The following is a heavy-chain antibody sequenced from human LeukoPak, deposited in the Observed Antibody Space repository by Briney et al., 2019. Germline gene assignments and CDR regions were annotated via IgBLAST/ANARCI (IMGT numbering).Heavy chain of an antibody. CDR1: GFTFSRSP. V-gene: IGHV3-64D*09. D-gene: IGHD3-22*01. CDR2: ISNDGGAT. J-gene: IGHJ4*02. CDR3: VKARYDSSGYYYDD. Sequence: GGSLRLSCSASGFTFSRSPMHWVRRAPGKGLENVSAISNDGGATYYADSVKGRFTISRDNSKNTLYLQMSSLRVEDTAVYYCVKARYDSSGYYYDDWGQGTLVTVSS.